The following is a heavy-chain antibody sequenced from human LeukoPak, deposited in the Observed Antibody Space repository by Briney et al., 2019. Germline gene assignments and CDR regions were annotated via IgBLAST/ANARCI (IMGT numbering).Heavy chain of an antibody. CDR1: GFTVSSDS. Sequence: GGSLRLSCTVSGFTVSSDSMSWVRQAPGKGLEWVSAISGSGGSTYYADSVKGRFTISRDNSKNTLYLQMNSLRAEDTAVYYCATISYYYYYMDVWGKGTTVTVSS. CDR2: ISGSGGST. D-gene: IGHD3-3*02. V-gene: IGHV3-23*01. J-gene: IGHJ6*03. CDR3: ATISYYYYYMDV.